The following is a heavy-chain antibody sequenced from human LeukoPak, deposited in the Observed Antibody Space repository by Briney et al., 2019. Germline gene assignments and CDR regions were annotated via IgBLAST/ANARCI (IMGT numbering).Heavy chain of an antibody. CDR1: GYSFTAHY. Sequence: ASVKVSCKTSGYSFTAHYIHWVRQAPGQALQWLAYIDCGAGDTNYAQPSQGRVTVTRDKSINTAYLELSSLTLDDTAIYYCVRDPREPANDLDYWGRGTLVTVSS. J-gene: IGHJ4*01. D-gene: IGHD1-1*01. V-gene: IGHV1-2*02. CDR3: VRDPREPANDLDY. CDR2: IDCGAGDT.